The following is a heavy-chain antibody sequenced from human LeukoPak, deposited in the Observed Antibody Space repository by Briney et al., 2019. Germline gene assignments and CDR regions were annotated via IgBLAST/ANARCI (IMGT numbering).Heavy chain of an antibody. CDR1: GFTFSSYG. Sequence: GRSLRLSCAASGFTFSSYGMHWVRQAPGKGLEWVAVIWYDGSNKYYADSVKGRFTISRDNSKNTLYLQMNGLRAEDTAVYYCARDGYCSGGSCSGPFDYWGQGTLVTVSS. D-gene: IGHD2-15*01. CDR3: ARDGYCSGGSCSGPFDY. J-gene: IGHJ4*02. V-gene: IGHV3-33*01. CDR2: IWYDGSNK.